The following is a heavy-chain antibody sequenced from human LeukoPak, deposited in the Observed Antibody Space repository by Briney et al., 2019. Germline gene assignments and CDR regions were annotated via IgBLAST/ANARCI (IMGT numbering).Heavy chain of an antibody. CDR2: ISGSDGTT. CDR1: GFTFSSYA. D-gene: IGHD1-1*01. CDR3: AKVDNWKYGHHDF. V-gene: IGHV3-23*01. Sequence: GGSLRLSCAASGFTFSSYAMSWVREAPGRGLEWVSSISGSDGTTYYADSVKGRFTISRDNSKYTLSLQMNSLRTEDTAVYYCAKVDNWKYGHHDFWGQGTLVTVSS. J-gene: IGHJ4*02.